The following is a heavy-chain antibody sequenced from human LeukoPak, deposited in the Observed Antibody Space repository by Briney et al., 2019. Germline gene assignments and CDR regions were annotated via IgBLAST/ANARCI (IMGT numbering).Heavy chain of an antibody. Sequence: VASVKVSCKASGYTFTSYDINWVRQATGQGLEWMGWMNPNSGNTGYAQKFQGRVTMTRNTSISTANMELSSLRSEDTAVYYCARAIPVRGVILYYFDYWGQGTLVTVSS. CDR3: ARAIPVRGVILYYFDY. V-gene: IGHV1-8*01. CDR1: GYTFTSYD. CDR2: MNPNSGNT. D-gene: IGHD3-10*02. J-gene: IGHJ4*02.